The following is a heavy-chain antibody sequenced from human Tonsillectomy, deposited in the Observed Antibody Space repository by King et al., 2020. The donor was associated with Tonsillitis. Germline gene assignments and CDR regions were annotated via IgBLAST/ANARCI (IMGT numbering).Heavy chain of an antibody. V-gene: IGHV3-33*05. J-gene: IGHJ6*02. D-gene: IGHD2-15*01. CDR3: ARMVGYGMDD. CDR2: ISYDGSNK. Sequence: VQLVESGGGVVQPGRSLRLSCAASGFTFSSYGMHWVRQAPGKGLEWVAVISYDGSNKYYADSVKGRFTISRDNSKNTLYLQMNSLRAEDTAVYYCARMVGYGMDDWGQGTTVTVSS. CDR1: GFTFSSYG.